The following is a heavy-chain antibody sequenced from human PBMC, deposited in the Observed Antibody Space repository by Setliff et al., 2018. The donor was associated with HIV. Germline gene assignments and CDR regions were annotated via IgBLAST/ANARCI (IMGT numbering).Heavy chain of an antibody. D-gene: IGHD3-10*01. CDR1: GGSISNSRYY. V-gene: IGHV4-39*01. CDR2: IHHSGTA. CDR3: ARLSGGMVPNY. Sequence: PSETLSLTCTVSGGSISNSRYYWSWIRQPPGKGLEWIGSIHHSGTAYDNPSLKSRVTISVDPSKNQILLRLSSVTAADTAVYYCARLSGGMVPNYWGQGTLVTVSS. J-gene: IGHJ4*02.